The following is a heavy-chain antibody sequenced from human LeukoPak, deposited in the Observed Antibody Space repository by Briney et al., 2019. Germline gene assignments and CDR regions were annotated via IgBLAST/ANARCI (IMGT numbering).Heavy chain of an antibody. J-gene: IGHJ4*02. D-gene: IGHD2-2*01. CDR1: GFIFSRYA. V-gene: IGHV3-30*04. Sequence: PGRSLRLSCAASGFIFSRYAMHWVRQAPGKGLEWVAVISYDGRNKYYADSVKGRFTISGDNSRNTLFLLLNSLTAEDTAVYYCASAGAYLGHCTSTSCYALDYWGQGTLVTVSS. CDR3: ASAGAYLGHCTSTSCYALDY. CDR2: ISYDGRNK.